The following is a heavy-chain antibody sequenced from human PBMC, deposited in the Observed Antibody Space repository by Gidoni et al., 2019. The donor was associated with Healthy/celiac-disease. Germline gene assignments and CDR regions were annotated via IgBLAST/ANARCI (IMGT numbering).Heavy chain of an antibody. D-gene: IGHD1-26*01. CDR3: TRAYSAWGLRNPFDI. V-gene: IGHV3-49*04. Sequence: EVQLVESGGVLVQQGRSLRLPCTASGFTFGDYAMSWVRQAPGKGLEWVGFMRSKAYGGTTEYAASVKGRFTISRDDSKSIAYLQMNSLKTEDTAVYYCTRAYSAWGLRNPFDIWGQGTMVTVSS. CDR2: MRSKAYGGTT. CDR1: GFTFGDYA. J-gene: IGHJ3*02.